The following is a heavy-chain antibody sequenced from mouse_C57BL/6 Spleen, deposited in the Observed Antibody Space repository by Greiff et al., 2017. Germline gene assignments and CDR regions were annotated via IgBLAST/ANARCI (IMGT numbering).Heavy chain of an antibody. V-gene: IGHV3-6*01. CDR2: ISYDGSN. Sequence: DVKLQESGPGLVKPSQSLYLTCSVTGYSITSGYYWNWIRQFPGNKLEWMGYISYDGSNNYNPSLKNRISITRDTSKNQFFLKLNSVTTEDTATYYCARDDWYYGSSYYWGQGTTLTVSS. CDR1: GYSITSGYY. CDR3: ARDDWYYGSSYY. J-gene: IGHJ2*01. D-gene: IGHD1-1*01.